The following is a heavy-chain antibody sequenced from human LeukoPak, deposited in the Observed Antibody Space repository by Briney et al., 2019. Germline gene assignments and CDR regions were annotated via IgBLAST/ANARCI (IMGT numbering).Heavy chain of an antibody. V-gene: IGHV4-34*01. CDR1: GGSFSGYY. CDR3: ARRRITIFGVVTRLNYDY. Sequence: SETLSLTCAVYGGSFSGYYWSWIRQPPGKGLEWIGEINHSGSTNYNPSLKSRVTISVDTSKNQFPLKLSSVTAADTAVYYCARRRITIFGVVTRLNYDYWGQGTLVTVSS. J-gene: IGHJ4*02. CDR2: INHSGST. D-gene: IGHD3-3*01.